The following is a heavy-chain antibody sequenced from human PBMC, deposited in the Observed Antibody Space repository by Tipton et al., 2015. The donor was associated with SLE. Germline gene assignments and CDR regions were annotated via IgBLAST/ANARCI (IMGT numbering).Heavy chain of an antibody. V-gene: IGHV4-59*05. D-gene: IGHD2-15*01. CDR1: GGSISSHY. Sequence: TLSLTCTVSGGSISSHYWSWIRQPPGKGLEWIGSIYYSGSTYYNPSLKSRVTISVDTSKNQFSLKLSSVTAADTAVYYCARQDIVVVVAATRGAFDIWGQGTMVTVSS. CDR3: ARQDIVVVVAATRGAFDI. J-gene: IGHJ3*02. CDR2: IYYSGST.